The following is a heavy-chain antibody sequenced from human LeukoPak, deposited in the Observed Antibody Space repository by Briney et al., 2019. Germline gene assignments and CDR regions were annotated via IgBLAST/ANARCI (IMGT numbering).Heavy chain of an antibody. Sequence: PSETLSLTCTVSGGSISSYYWSWIRQPAGKGLESIGHISTSGSTNYNPSLKSRVTMSVDTSKNQFSLKLSSVTAADTAVYYCARTTNYDISLMDVWGKGTTVTISS. CDR2: ISTSGST. J-gene: IGHJ6*04. V-gene: IGHV4-4*07. CDR3: ARTTNYDISLMDV. CDR1: GGSISSYY. D-gene: IGHD3-9*01.